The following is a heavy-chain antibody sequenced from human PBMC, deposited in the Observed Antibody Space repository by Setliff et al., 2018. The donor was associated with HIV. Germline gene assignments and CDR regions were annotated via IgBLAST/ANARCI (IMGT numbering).Heavy chain of an antibody. Sequence: GGSLRLSCAASGFTFSGSAMHWVRQASGKGLEWVGRIRGKGYGSATAYAASVKGRFTISRDDSKNTAYLQMDSLKTEDTAVYYCTRHSTDPWSLLDYWGQGTLVTVSS. CDR1: GFTFSGSA. CDR3: TRHSTDPWSLLDY. CDR2: IRGKGYGSAT. D-gene: IGHD1-1*01. J-gene: IGHJ4*02. V-gene: IGHV3-73*01.